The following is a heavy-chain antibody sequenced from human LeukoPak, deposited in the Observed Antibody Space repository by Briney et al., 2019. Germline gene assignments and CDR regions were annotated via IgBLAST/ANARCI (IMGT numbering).Heavy chain of an antibody. V-gene: IGHV1-69*13. Sequence: SVKVSCKASGYTFTGYYMHWVRQAPGQGLEWMGGIIPIFGTANYAQKFQGRVTITADESTSTAYMELSSLRSEDTAVYYCARDRELKTYYDFWSGYRIWGQGTMVTVSS. D-gene: IGHD3-3*01. CDR3: ARDRELKTYYDFWSGYRI. CDR2: IIPIFGTA. J-gene: IGHJ3*02. CDR1: GYTFTGYY.